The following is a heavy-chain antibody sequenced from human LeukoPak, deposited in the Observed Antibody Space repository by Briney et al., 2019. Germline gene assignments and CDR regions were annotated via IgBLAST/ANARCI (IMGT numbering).Heavy chain of an antibody. J-gene: IGHJ3*02. CDR3: TRDGSGFYLDAFDI. CDR2: IRSKAYGGTT. CDR1: GFTFGDLA. D-gene: IGHD6-19*01. V-gene: IGHV3-49*04. Sequence: RSMRLSWTASGFTFGDLAISWVRQDAGEGPGWEGFIRSKAYGGTTEYAASVKGRFTISRDDSKSIAHLQMNSLKTEDTAVYYCTRDGSGFYLDAFDIWGQGTMVTVSS.